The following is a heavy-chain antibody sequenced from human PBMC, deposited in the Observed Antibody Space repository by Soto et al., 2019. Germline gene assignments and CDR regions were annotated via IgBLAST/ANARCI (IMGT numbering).Heavy chain of an antibody. J-gene: IGHJ4*02. CDR1: SG. D-gene: IGHD5-18*01. CDR2: ISAYNGHT. Sequence: SGNSWMKQAPGKGLEWMGWISAYNGHTNYTQHLQGRVTMTTDTSTTTAYMELRSMTSDDMAIYYCARVVDTDMVPYYFDFWGQRPLVTVSS. V-gene: IGHV1-18*03. CDR3: ARVVDTDMVPYYFDF.